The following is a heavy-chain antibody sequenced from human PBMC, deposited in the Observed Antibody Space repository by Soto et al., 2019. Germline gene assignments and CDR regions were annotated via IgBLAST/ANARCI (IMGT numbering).Heavy chain of an antibody. CDR3: ARGLGGRVVVAATLDAFDI. CDR2: ISSSSSYI. Sequence: ESGGGLVKPGGSLRLSCAASGFTFSSYSMNWVRQAPGKGLEWVSSISSSSSYIYYADSVKGRFTISRDNAKNSLYLQMNSLRAEDTAVYYCARGLGGRVVVAATLDAFDIWGQGTMVTVSS. J-gene: IGHJ3*02. D-gene: IGHD2-15*01. V-gene: IGHV3-21*01. CDR1: GFTFSSYS.